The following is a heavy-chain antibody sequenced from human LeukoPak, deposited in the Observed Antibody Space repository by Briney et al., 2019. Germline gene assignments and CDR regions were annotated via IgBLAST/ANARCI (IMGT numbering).Heavy chain of an antibody. CDR3: ASSGSYYDY. CDR2: INHSGST. Sequence: TSETLSLTRAVYGGSFSGYYWSWIRQPPGKGLEWIGEINHSGSTNYNPSLKSRVTISVDTSKNQFSLKLSSVTAADTAVYYCASSGSYYDYWGQGTLVTVSS. D-gene: IGHD1-26*01. J-gene: IGHJ4*02. V-gene: IGHV4-34*01. CDR1: GGSFSGYY.